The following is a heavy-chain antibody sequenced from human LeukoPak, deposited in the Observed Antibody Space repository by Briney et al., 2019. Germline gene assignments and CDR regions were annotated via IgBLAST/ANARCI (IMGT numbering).Heavy chain of an antibody. D-gene: IGHD6-25*01. CDR3: ARDGGRMDV. CDR1: GFTFSSYS. J-gene: IGHJ6*02. Sequence: TGGSLRLSCAPSGFTFSSYSMNWVRQAPGKGLEWVSTISSSSSYIYYADSVKGRFTMSRGNAKNSLYLQMNSLRAEDTAVYYCARDGGRMDVWGQGTTVTVSS. V-gene: IGHV3-21*01. CDR2: ISSSSSYI.